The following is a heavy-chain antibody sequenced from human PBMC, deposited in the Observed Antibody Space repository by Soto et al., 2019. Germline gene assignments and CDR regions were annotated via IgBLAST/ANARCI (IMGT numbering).Heavy chain of an antibody. CDR3: ARDLYYDSSGYYYDYYYYGMDV. CDR1: GYTFTSYG. CDR2: ISAYNGNT. Sequence: ASVKVSCKASGYTFTSYGISWVRQAPGQGLEWMGWISAYNGNTNYAQKLQGRVTMTTDTSTSTAYMELRSPRSDDTAVYYCARDLYYDSSGYYYDYYYYGMDVWGQGTTVTVS. J-gene: IGHJ6*02. D-gene: IGHD3-22*01. V-gene: IGHV1-18*04.